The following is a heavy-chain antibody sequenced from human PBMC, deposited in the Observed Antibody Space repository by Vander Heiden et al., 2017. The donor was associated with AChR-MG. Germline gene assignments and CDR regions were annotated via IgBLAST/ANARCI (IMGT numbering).Heavy chain of an antibody. Sequence: EVQLVESGGGLVQPGGSLRLSCAASGFTFSSYWMHWVRQAPGKGLVWVSRINSDGSSTSYADSVKGRFTISRDNAKNTLYLQMNSLRAEDTAVYYCARNPTDFFWSGYWSSVDAFDIWGQGTMVTVSS. CDR2: INSDGSST. J-gene: IGHJ3*02. CDR1: GFTFSSYW. V-gene: IGHV3-74*01. D-gene: IGHD3-3*01. CDR3: ARNPTDFFWSGYWSSVDAFDI.